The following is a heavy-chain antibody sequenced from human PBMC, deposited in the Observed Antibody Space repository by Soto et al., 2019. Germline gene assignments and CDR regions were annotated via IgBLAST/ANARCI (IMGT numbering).Heavy chain of an antibody. J-gene: IGHJ6*02. V-gene: IGHV1-18*01. D-gene: IGHD3-9*01. CDR1: GYTFTSYG. CDR2: ISAYNGNT. CDR3: ARDERDILTGYVYYGMDV. Sequence: GASVKVSCKASGYTFTSYGISWVRQAPGQGLEWMGWISAYNGNTNYAQKLQGRVTMTTDTSTSTAYMELRSLRSDDTAVYYCARDERDILTGYVYYGMDVWGQGTTVTVSS.